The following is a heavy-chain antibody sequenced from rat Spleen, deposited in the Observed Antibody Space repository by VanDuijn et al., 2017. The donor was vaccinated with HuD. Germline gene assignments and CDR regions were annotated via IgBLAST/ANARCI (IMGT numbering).Heavy chain of an antibody. D-gene: IGHD1-6*01. CDR2: IWGDGNT. J-gene: IGHJ2*01. CDR3: ARDAGILRY. V-gene: IGHV2-77*01. CDR1: GFSLTSYG. Sequence: QVQMKETGPGLVQTTQTLSVTCTVSGFSLTSYGVHWVRQAPGKGLEWMGVIWGDGNTNYNSALKSRLSISRNTSKSQVFLKMNSLQTEDTATYYCARDAGILRYWGQGVMVTVSS.